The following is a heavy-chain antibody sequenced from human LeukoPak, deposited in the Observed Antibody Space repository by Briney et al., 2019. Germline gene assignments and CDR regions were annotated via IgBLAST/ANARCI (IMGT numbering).Heavy chain of an antibody. J-gene: IGHJ4*02. CDR2: INHSGST. D-gene: IGHD6-19*01. CDR3: ARGGPHSSGWPDYFDY. CDR1: GGSFSGYY. Sequence: SETLSLTCAVNGGSFSGYYWSWIRQPPGKGLEWIGEINHSGSTNYNPSLKSRVTISVDTSKNQFSLKLSSVTAADTAVYYCARGGPHSSGWPDYFDYWGQGTLVTVSS. V-gene: IGHV4-34*01.